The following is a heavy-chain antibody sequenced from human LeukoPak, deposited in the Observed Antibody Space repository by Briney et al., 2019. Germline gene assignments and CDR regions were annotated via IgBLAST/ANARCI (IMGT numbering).Heavy chain of an antibody. CDR3: ARPGTSGTTI. J-gene: IGHJ4*02. Sequence: GEALKISCKGYGYSFSRNWIGWVRQMPGKGLGWMGIIYPADSDTTYSQSFQGQVTISADKSISTAFLQWGSLKDSGAAMCECARPGTSGTTIWGQGALVTVSS. CDR2: IYPADSDT. V-gene: IGHV5-51*01. CDR1: GYSFSRNW. D-gene: IGHD1-1*01.